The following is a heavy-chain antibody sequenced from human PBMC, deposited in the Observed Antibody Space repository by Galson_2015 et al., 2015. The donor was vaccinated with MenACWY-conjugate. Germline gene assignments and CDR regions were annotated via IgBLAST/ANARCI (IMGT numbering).Heavy chain of an antibody. Sequence: SLRLSCAASGFTFSNYWMTWVRQAPGKGLEWVANINQDGSVKNYVDSVQGRFTISRDNDENSLRLHMDSLRAEDTAVYYCARDPPHYYDNNYDMDVWGQGTTVTVSS. CDR1: GFTFSNYW. CDR2: INQDGSVK. J-gene: IGHJ6*02. V-gene: IGHV3-7*03. D-gene: IGHD3-22*01. CDR3: ARDPPHYYDNNYDMDV.